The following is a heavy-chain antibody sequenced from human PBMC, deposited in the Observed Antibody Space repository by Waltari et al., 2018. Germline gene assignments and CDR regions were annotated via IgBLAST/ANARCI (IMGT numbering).Heavy chain of an antibody. CDR3: ARDMGIYTNYVTY. CDR2: MNEDGSDI. D-gene: IGHD3-16*01. Sequence: EVQLVESGGGLVQPGGSLPLSCAASGFIFSRLWMSWVCQAPGKGPEWVANMNEDGSDIYYVDSVKGRFSISRDNAKNSLYLQMNSLRADDTAIYYCARDMGIYTNYVTYWGQGTLVTVSS. CDR1: GFIFSRLW. V-gene: IGHV3-7*01. J-gene: IGHJ4*02.